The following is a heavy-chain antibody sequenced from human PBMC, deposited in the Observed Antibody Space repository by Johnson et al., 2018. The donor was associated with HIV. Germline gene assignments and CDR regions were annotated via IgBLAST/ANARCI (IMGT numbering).Heavy chain of an antibody. D-gene: IGHD3-22*01. Sequence: VQLVESGRGVIRPGGSLRLSCAASGFTFEDYAMRWVRQAPGKGLEWVSGINWNGGTTGYADSETGRFTISRDNAKSSLYLQMNSLRAEDTALYYCVRVGYDSSGYLITYAFDIWGPGAMVTVSS. CDR3: VRVGYDSSGYLITYAFDI. CDR1: GFTFEDYA. V-gene: IGHV3-20*04. J-gene: IGHJ3*02. CDR2: INWNGGTT.